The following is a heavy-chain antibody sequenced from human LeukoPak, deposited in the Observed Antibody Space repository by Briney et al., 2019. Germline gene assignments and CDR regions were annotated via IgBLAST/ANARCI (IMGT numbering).Heavy chain of an antibody. D-gene: IGHD2-21*02. Sequence: GASVKVSCKASGYTFTSYDINWVRQATGQGIEWMGWMNPNSGNTGYAQKFQGRVTITRNTSISTAYMELSSLRSEDTAVYYCARVVTAMDHFDYWGQGTLVTVSS. CDR3: ARVVTAMDHFDY. CDR2: MNPNSGNT. CDR1: GYTFTSYD. V-gene: IGHV1-8*03. J-gene: IGHJ4*02.